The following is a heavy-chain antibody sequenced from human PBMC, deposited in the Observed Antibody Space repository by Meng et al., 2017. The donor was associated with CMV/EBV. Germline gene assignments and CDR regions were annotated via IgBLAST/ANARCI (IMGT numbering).Heavy chain of an antibody. Sequence: QVELQQWGAGLLNHSEPVSLTCAVYGGAFSGNYWSWIRQTPGKGLDWIGEINHSGSTNYNPSLKSRVTISVDTSKNKFSLKLSSVTAADTAVYYCARAKIMYYYDSSGYYYDYWGQGTLVTVSS. V-gene: IGHV4-34*01. J-gene: IGHJ4*02. CDR1: GGAFSGNY. CDR3: ARAKIMYYYDSSGYYYDY. D-gene: IGHD3-22*01. CDR2: INHSGST.